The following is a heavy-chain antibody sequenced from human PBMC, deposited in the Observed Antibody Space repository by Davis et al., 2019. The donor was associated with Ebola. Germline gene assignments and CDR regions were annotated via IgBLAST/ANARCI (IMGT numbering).Heavy chain of an antibody. V-gene: IGHV4-39*01. CDR1: GDSMTSRCYF. CDR2: IYSSGSA. Sequence: MPSETLSLTCSVSGDSMTSRCYFWGWPRQPPGKNLEYIGSIYSSGSAYYNPSLKSRVTMSVDTSKKQFSLWLTSVTAADTAIYYCARRYIDPAKEDWFDPWGQGILVTVSS. J-gene: IGHJ5*02. D-gene: IGHD3-9*01. CDR3: ARRYIDPAKEDWFDP.